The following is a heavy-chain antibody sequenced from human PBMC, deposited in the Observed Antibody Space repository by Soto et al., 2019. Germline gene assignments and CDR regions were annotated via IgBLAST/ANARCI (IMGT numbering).Heavy chain of an antibody. CDR3: VRVGDYNFWSGPDY. CDR1: GFSFSDHY. Sequence: XGSLRLSCAASGFSFSDHYMDWVRQAPGKGLEWVARIRNKANRYTTEYAASVKGRFTISRDDSKNSLYLQMNSLQTEDTAVYYCVRVGDYNFWSGPDYWGQGTLVTVSS. D-gene: IGHD3-3*01. V-gene: IGHV3-72*01. J-gene: IGHJ4*02. CDR2: IRNKANRYTT.